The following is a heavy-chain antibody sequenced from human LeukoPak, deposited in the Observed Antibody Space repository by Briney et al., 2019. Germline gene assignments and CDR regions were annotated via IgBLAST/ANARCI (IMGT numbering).Heavy chain of an antibody. CDR2: ISSSSSTI. CDR1: GFTFSSYS. Sequence: GGSLRLSCAASGFTFSSYSMNWVRQAPGKGLEWVSYISSSSSTIYCADSVKGRFTISRDNAKNSLYLQMNSLRAEDTAVYYCASPWRGYAGYYFDYWGQGTLVTVSS. V-gene: IGHV3-48*01. D-gene: IGHD5-12*01. J-gene: IGHJ4*02. CDR3: ASPWRGYAGYYFDY.